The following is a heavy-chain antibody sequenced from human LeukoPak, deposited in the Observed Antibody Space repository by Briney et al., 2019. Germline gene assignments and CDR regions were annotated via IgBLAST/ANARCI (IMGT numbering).Heavy chain of an antibody. CDR3: ARIVSSGWYYHYMDV. V-gene: IGHV4-59*08. CDR1: GGSISSYY. D-gene: IGHD6-19*01. J-gene: IGHJ6*03. Sequence: SETLSLTCTVSGGSISSYYWSWIRQPPGKGLEWIGYIYYSGSTNYNPSLKSRVTISVDTSKNQFSLKLSSVTAADTAVYYCARIVSSGWYYHYMDVWGKGTTVTVSS. CDR2: IYYSGST.